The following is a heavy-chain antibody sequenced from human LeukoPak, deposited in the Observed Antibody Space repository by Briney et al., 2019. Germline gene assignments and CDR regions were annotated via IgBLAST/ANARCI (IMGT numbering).Heavy chain of an antibody. Sequence: ASVTVSCKASGYTFTGYYMHWVRQAPGQGLEWMGWINPNSGGTNYAQKFQGGVTMTRDTSISTAYMELSRLRSDDTAVYYCARDPFEYSYGSGDYWGQGTLVTVSS. J-gene: IGHJ4*02. D-gene: IGHD5-18*01. CDR1: GYTFTGYY. CDR3: ARDPFEYSYGSGDY. V-gene: IGHV1-2*02. CDR2: INPNSGGT.